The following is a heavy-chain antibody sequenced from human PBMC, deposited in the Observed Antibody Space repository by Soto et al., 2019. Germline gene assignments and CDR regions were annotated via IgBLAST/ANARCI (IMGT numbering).Heavy chain of an antibody. V-gene: IGHV4-34*01. CDR3: ARVKVTMVRGVYYYYYYGMDV. CDR2: INHSGST. J-gene: IGHJ6*02. CDR1: GGSFRGYY. D-gene: IGHD3-10*01. Sequence: NPSETLSLTCAVYGGSFRGYYWSWIRQPPGKGLEWIGEINHSGSTNYNPSLKSRVTISVDTSKNQFSLKLSSVTAADTAVYYCARVKVTMVRGVYYYYYYGMDVWGQGTTVTVSS.